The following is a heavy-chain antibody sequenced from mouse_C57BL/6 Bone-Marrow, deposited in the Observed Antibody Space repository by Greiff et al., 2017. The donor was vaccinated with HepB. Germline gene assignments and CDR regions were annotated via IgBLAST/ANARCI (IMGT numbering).Heavy chain of an antibody. Sequence: QVQLQQSGAELAKPGASVKLSCTASGYTFTSYWMHWVKQRPGQGLEWIGYINPSSGYTKYNQKFKDKATLTADKFSSTAYIQLSSLTYEDSAVYYCASYYYGSIDARDYGGQGTSVTVSS. CDR3: ASYYYGSIDARDY. V-gene: IGHV1-7*01. CDR2: INPSSGYT. J-gene: IGHJ4*01. D-gene: IGHD1-1*01. CDR1: GYTFTSYW.